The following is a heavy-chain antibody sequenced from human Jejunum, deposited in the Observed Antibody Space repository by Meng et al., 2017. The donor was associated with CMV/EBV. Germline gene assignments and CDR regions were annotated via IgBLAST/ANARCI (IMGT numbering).Heavy chain of an antibody. CDR2: IVTIFSTT. CDR1: EYNVTGYC. CDR3: VRPLVWN. D-gene: IGHD2-21*01. Sequence: QVQLVQAWAEVRKPGASVTVSCKASEYNVTGYCLLWVRQAPVQGLERMGGIVTIFSTTNDAQKLQVRVTITAAESTRTLYMELISLTSEDTSEYYSVRPLVWNWGQGTLVTVSS. V-gene: IGHV1-69*01. J-gene: IGHJ1*01.